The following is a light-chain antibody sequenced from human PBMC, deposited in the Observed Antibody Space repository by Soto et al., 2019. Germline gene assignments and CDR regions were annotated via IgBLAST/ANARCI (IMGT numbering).Light chain of an antibody. CDR3: QHHKSYPRT. V-gene: IGKV1-5*03. CDR1: QAIGDS. CDR2: RAS. Sequence: IQMTQSPSTLSASVGDRVTITCRASQAIGDSLAWYQQRPGKAPNLLIYRASNLESGVPSRFSGSGFGTEFTLTIRNLQSDDFATYFCQHHKSYPRTFGQGTKVEIK. J-gene: IGKJ1*01.